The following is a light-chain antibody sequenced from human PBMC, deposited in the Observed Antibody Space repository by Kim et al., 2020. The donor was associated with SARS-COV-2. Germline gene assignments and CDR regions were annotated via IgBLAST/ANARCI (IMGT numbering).Light chain of an antibody. Sequence: SPGESATLSCRASQSVSSSYLAWYQQKPGQAPRLLIYGASNRATGIPDRFSGSGSGTDFTLTISRLEPEDFAVYYCQQYGSSPRTFGQGTKVDIK. CDR1: QSVSSSY. CDR3: QQYGSSPRT. V-gene: IGKV3-20*01. J-gene: IGKJ1*01. CDR2: GAS.